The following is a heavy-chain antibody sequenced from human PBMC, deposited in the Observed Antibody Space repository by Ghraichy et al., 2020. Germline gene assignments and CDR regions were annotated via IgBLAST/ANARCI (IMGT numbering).Heavy chain of an antibody. V-gene: IGHV1-2*04. D-gene: IGHD1-1*01. CDR2: INPNFGVT. Sequence: ASVKVSCKASGYPFTNPDVHWDLQAPGQGLERKGWINPNFGVTSYAQKFQGWVTITRDTSISTVYMELSRLKSDDTAVYYCATCPGGTWYFGMDVWGQGTTVTVSS. CDR3: ATCPGGTWYFGMDV. CDR1: GYPFTNPD. J-gene: IGHJ6*02.